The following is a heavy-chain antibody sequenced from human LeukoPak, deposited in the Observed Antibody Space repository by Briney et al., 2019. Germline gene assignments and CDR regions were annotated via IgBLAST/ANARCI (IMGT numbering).Heavy chain of an antibody. CDR3: ALHYYGSGCYYGGLKNAFDI. J-gene: IGHJ3*02. V-gene: IGHV1-2*06. D-gene: IGHD3-10*01. CDR2: INPNSGGT. Sequence: ASVTVSCKASGYTFTGYYIHWLRQAPGQGLEWMGRINPNSGGTNNGQKFQGRVTMGRNTSISTAYMELSRLRSDDTAVYDCALHYYGSGCYYGGLKNAFDIWGQVTMVTVAS. CDR1: GYTFTGYY.